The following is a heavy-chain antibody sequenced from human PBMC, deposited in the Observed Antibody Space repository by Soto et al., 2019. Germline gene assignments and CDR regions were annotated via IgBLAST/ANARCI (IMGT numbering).Heavy chain of an antibody. D-gene: IGHD5-12*01. Sequence: GGSLRLSCAPSGFSVTNNYMNWVRQAPGKGLEWVSVLYSDGSTYYADSVKGRFIISRDNSRNTLYLEMNSLIAEDTAVYYCARLWIVAYDYDALDIWGQGTGVTVSS. V-gene: IGHV3-66*01. CDR1: GFSVTNNY. CDR3: ARLWIVAYDYDALDI. J-gene: IGHJ3*02. CDR2: LYSDGST.